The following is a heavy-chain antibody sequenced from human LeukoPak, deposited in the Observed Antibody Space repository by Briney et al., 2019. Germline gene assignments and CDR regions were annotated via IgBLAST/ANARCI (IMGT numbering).Heavy chain of an antibody. J-gene: IGHJ6*02. V-gene: IGHV3-30-3*01. Sequence: GRSLRLSCAASGFTFSSYAMHWVRQAPGKGLEWVAVISYDGSNKYYADSVKGRFTISRDNSKNTLYLQMNSLRAEGTAVYYCARGTLGDCGGDCYPTHYYYGTDVWGQGTLVTVSS. CDR1: GFTFSSYA. CDR2: ISYDGSNK. D-gene: IGHD2-21*02. CDR3: ARGTLGDCGGDCYPTHYYYGTDV.